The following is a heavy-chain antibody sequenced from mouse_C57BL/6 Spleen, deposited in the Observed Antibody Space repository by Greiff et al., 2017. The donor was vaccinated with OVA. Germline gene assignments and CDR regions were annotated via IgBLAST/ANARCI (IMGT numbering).Heavy chain of an antibody. CDR1: GYAFSSSW. D-gene: IGHD1-1*01. CDR2: IYPGDGDT. V-gene: IGHV1-82*01. CDR3: ARGGSSLFAY. J-gene: IGHJ3*01. Sequence: QVQLKESGPELVKPGASVKISCKASGYAFSSSWMNWVKQRPGKGLEWIGRIYPGDGDTNYNGKFKGKATLTADKSSSTAYMQLSSLTSEDSAVYFCARGGSSLFAYWGQGTLVTVSA.